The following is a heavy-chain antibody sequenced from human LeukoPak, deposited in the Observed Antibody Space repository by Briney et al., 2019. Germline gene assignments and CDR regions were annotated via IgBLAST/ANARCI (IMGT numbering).Heavy chain of an antibody. D-gene: IGHD2-8*01. CDR1: GFTFSSYG. J-gene: IGHJ6*02. V-gene: IGHV3-30*03. CDR3: ARDAKWANYYYYGMDV. CDR2: ISYDGSNK. Sequence: GRSLRLSCAASGFTFSSYGMHWVRQAPGKGLEWVAVISYDGSNKYYADSVKGRFTISRDNSKNTLYLQMNSLRAEDTAVYYCARDAKWANYYYYGMDVWGQGTTVTVSS.